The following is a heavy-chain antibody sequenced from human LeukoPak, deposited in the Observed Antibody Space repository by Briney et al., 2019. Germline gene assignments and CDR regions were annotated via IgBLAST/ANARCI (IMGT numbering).Heavy chain of an antibody. CDR3: ARAGDDFWSGQDAFDI. Sequence: ASVKVSCKASGYTFTSYDINWVRQATGQGLEWMGWMNPNSGNTGYAQKFQGRVTITRNTSISTAYMELSSLRSEDTAVYYCARAGDDFWSGQDAFDIWGQGTMVTVSS. J-gene: IGHJ3*02. CDR2: MNPNSGNT. V-gene: IGHV1-8*03. D-gene: IGHD3-3*01. CDR1: GYTFTSYD.